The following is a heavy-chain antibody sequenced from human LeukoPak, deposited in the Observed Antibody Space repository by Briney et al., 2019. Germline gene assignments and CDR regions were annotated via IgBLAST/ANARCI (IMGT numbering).Heavy chain of an antibody. Sequence: PSETLSLTCTVSGGSISSGDYYWSWIRQPPGKGLEWIGYIYYSGSTYYNPPLKSRVTISVDTSKNQFSLKLSSVTAADTAVYYCASQGIAVAGRDYWGQGTLVTVSS. CDR1: GGSISSGDYY. D-gene: IGHD6-19*01. CDR2: IYYSGST. CDR3: ASQGIAVAGRDY. J-gene: IGHJ4*02. V-gene: IGHV4-30-4*08.